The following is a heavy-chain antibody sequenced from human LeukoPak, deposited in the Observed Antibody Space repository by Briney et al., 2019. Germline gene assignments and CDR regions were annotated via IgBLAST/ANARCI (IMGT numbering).Heavy chain of an antibody. CDR2: FDPEDGET. V-gene: IGHV1-24*01. J-gene: IGHJ4*02. D-gene: IGHD4-17*01. Sequence: ASVKVSCKVSGYTLTELSMHWVRQAPGKGLEWMGGFDPEDGETIYAQKFQGRVTMTEDTSTDTAYMELSSLRSEDTAVYYCATINYGDYKYDYWGQGTLVTVSS. CDR3: ATINYGDYKYDY. CDR1: GYTLTELS.